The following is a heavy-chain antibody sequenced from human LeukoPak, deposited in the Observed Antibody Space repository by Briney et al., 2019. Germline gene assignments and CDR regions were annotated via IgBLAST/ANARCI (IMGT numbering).Heavy chain of an antibody. J-gene: IGHJ4*02. CDR1: GFTFSSYA. D-gene: IGHD6-13*01. CDR3: AKDQKSIAATGYDY. Sequence: GGSLRLSCAVSGFTFSSYAMSWVRQAPGKGLEWVSGISGSGGSTYYADSVQGRVTISRDNSKNTLYLQMNSLRADDTAVYFCAKDQKSIAATGYDYWGQGTLVTVSS. V-gene: IGHV3-23*01. CDR2: ISGSGGST.